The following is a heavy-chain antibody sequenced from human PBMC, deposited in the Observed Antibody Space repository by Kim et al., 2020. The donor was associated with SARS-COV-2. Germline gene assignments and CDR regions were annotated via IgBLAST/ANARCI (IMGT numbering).Heavy chain of an antibody. CDR1: GFTFSSYS. CDR3: ARVTYGDDTIDY. V-gene: IGHV3-21*01. Sequence: GGSLRLSCAASGFTFSSYSMNWVRQAPGKGLEWVSSISSSSSYIYYADSVKGRFTISRDNAKNSLYLQMNSLRAEDTAVYYCARVTYGDDTIDYWGQGTLVTVSS. J-gene: IGHJ4*02. D-gene: IGHD4-17*01. CDR2: ISSSSSYI.